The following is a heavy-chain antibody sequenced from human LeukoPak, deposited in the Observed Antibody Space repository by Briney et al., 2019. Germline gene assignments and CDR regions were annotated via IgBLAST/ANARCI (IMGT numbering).Heavy chain of an antibody. J-gene: IGHJ3*02. CDR3: ARAPIMVVTATAFDI. D-gene: IGHD2-21*02. CDR2: INPNSGGT. Sequence: ASVKVSCKASGYTFTGYYMHWVRQAPGQGLEWMGWINPNSGGTNYAQKFQGRVTMTRDTSISTAYMELSRLRSDDTAVYYCARAPIMVVTATAFDIWGQGTMVTVSS. V-gene: IGHV1-2*02. CDR1: GYTFTGYY.